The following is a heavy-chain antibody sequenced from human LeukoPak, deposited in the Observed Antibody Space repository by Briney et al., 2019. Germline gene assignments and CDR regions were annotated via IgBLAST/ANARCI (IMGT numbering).Heavy chain of an antibody. CDR3: VRRTDWYFDI. V-gene: IGHV5-51*01. J-gene: IGHJ2*01. Sequence: GESMKISCKGSGYSFSMYWIGWVRQMPRKGLEWMGIIYSGDSDARYSPSFQGQVTMSADKSINTAYLQWDSLKASDTAMYYCVRRTDWYFDIWGRGTLVTVSS. CDR2: IYSGDSDA. CDR1: GYSFSMYW.